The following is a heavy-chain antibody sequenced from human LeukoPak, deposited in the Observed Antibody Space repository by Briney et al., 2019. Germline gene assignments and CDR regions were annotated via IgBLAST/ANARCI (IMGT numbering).Heavy chain of an antibody. V-gene: IGHV3-48*01. CDR1: GFTFSSYS. Sequence: GGSLRLSCAASGFTFSSYSMNWVRQAPGKGLEWVSYISSSSGTIYYADSVKGRFTISRDNAKNSLYLQMNSLRAEDTAVYYCAREILDWGQGTLVTVSS. CDR3: AREILD. J-gene: IGHJ4*02. CDR2: ISSSSGTI.